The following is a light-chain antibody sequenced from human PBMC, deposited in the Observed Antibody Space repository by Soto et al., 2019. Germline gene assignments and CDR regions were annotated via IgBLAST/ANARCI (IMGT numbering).Light chain of an antibody. CDR2: EVT. CDR3: SAYTHSNQLA. J-gene: IGLJ2*01. Sequence: QSVLTQPPSASGSPGQSVTISCTGTSSDVGGSKYVSWYQQYPGKAPKLIIHEVTKRPSGVPDRFSGSKSGNTASLTVSGLQAEDEGDYYCSAYTHSNQLAFGGGTQLTVL. CDR1: SSDVGGSKY. V-gene: IGLV2-8*01.